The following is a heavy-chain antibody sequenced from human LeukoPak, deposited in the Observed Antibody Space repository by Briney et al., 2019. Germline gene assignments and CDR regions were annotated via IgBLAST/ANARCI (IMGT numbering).Heavy chain of an antibody. D-gene: IGHD6-19*01. CDR3: ARHTRYSSVLQYYFDY. V-gene: IGHV5-51*01. Sequence: GESLKISCKGSGYSFTSYWIGWVRQMPGKGLEWMGIIYPGDSDTIYSPSFQGQVTISADRSISTAYLQWSSLKASDTAMYYCARHTRYSSVLQYYFDYWGQGTLVTVSS. CDR1: GYSFTSYW. CDR2: IYPGDSDT. J-gene: IGHJ4*02.